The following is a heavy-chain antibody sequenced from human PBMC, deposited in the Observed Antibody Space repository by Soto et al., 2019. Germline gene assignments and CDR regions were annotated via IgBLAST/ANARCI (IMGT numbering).Heavy chain of an antibody. D-gene: IGHD2-2*02. CDR1: GYTFTSYD. CDR2: MNPNSGNT. Sequence: ASVKVSCKASGYTFTSYDINWVRQATGQGLEWMGWMNPNSGNTGYAQKFQGRVTMTRNTSISTAYMELSSLRSEDTAVYYCARGGCSSTSCYTPLGAFDIWGQGTMVTVSS. V-gene: IGHV1-8*01. CDR3: ARGGCSSTSCYTPLGAFDI. J-gene: IGHJ3*02.